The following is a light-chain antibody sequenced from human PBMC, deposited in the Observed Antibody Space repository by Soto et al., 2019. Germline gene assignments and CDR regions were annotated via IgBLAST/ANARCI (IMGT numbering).Light chain of an antibody. J-gene: IGKJ1*01. CDR1: QTISTS. CDR3: KQSYTTPRT. CDR2: VAY. V-gene: IGKV1-39*01. Sequence: DIQMTQSPPSLSASVGDRVAITCRASQTISTSLNWYRQKPGKAHKLLIYVAYSLQSGVQSRFSGSGSGTDFTLTIRSLQPEDFATYYCKQSYTTPRTFGQGTKVDIK.